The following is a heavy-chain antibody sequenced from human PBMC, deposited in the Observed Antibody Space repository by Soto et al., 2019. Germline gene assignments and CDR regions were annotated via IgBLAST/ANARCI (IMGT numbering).Heavy chain of an antibody. V-gene: IGHV3-21*01. CDR1: GFTFSSYS. CDR2: ISSSSSYI. J-gene: IGHJ3*02. CDR3: ARDRGWVVVAATGHDAFDI. Sequence: EVQLVESGGGLVKPGGSLRLSCAASGFTFSSYSMNWVRQAPGKGLEWVSSISSSSSYIYYADSVKGRFTISRENAKNSLYLQMNSLRAEDTAVYYCARDRGWVVVAATGHDAFDIWGQGTMVTVSS. D-gene: IGHD2-15*01.